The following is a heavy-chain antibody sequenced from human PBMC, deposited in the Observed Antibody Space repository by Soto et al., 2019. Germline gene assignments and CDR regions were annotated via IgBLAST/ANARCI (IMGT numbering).Heavy chain of an antibody. J-gene: IGHJ4*02. Sequence: GGSLRLSCAASGFSFSGSAIHWVRQASGKGLEWVGRIRAKSNKYATLYAESLKGRFTISRDDSQSTAYLEMNSLKTEDTAVYFCNSGSYYSSIWGQGTLVTVSS. CDR1: GFSFSGSA. CDR3: NSGSYYSSI. V-gene: IGHV3-73*01. CDR2: IRAKSNKYAT. D-gene: IGHD1-26*01.